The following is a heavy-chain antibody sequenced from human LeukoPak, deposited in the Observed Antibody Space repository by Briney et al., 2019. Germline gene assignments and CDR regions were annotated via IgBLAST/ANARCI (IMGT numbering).Heavy chain of an antibody. CDR3: ARGLLYSSWFDH. CDR1: GGSFSGYY. V-gene: IGHV4-34*01. CDR2: INHSGST. Sequence: PSETLSLTCAVYGGSFSGYYWSWIRQPPGKGLEWIGEINHSGSTNCNPSLKSRVTISVDTSKNQFSLKLSSVTAADTAVYYCARGLLYSSWFDHWGQGTLVTVSS. J-gene: IGHJ5*02. D-gene: IGHD5-18*01.